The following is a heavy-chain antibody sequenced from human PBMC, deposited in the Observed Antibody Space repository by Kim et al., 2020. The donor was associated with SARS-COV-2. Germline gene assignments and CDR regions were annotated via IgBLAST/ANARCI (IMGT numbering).Heavy chain of an antibody. V-gene: IGHV4-31*03. Sequence: SETLSLTCTVSGGSISSGGYYWSWIRHHPGKGLEWIGYIYYSGSTYYNPSLKSRVTISVDTAKNQFSLKLSSVTAADTSVYYCARGGLTTVTNDAFDIWG. CDR1: GGSISSGGYY. CDR2: IYYSGST. J-gene: IGHJ3*02. CDR3: ARGGLTTVTNDAFDI. D-gene: IGHD4-17*01.